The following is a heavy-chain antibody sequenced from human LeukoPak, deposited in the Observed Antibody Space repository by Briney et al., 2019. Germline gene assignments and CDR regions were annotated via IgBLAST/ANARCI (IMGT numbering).Heavy chain of an antibody. Sequence: PGGSLRLSCAASGFTFSSYGMTWVRQAPGKGLEWVASINQDGTEKYYVDSVKGRFTISRDNAKNSLYLQMNSLKTEDAAVYYCARSGSYFPPDYWGQGTLVTVSS. V-gene: IGHV3-7*03. CDR3: ARSGSYFPPDY. CDR1: GFTFSSYG. CDR2: INQDGTEK. J-gene: IGHJ4*02. D-gene: IGHD1-26*01.